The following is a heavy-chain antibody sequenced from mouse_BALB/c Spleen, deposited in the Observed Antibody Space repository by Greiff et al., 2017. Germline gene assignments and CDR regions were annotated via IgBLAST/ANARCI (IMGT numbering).Heavy chain of an antibody. V-gene: IGHV2-9*02. Sequence: QVQLQQSGPGLVAPSQSLSITCTVSGFSLTSYGVHWVRQPPGKGLEWLGVIWAGGSTNYNSALMSRLSISKDNSKSQVFLKMNSLQTDDTAMYYCARAPYGSRGDWYFDVWGAGTTVTVSS. D-gene: IGHD1-1*01. CDR2: IWAGGST. CDR1: GFSLTSYG. J-gene: IGHJ1*01. CDR3: ARAPYGSRGDWYFDV.